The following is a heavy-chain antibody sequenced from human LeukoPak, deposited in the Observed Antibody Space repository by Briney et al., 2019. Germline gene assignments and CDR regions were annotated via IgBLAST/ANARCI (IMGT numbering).Heavy chain of an antibody. D-gene: IGHD6-6*01. Sequence: SETLSLTCTVSGGSISTYYWNWIRQPPGKGLEWIGYIYHSGSTNYNPSLQSRVTISVDTSKNQFSLNLNSATAADTAVYYCARGGAARLHFQNWGQGTLVTVSS. J-gene: IGHJ1*01. CDR2: IYHSGST. CDR1: GGSISTYY. V-gene: IGHV4-59*01. CDR3: ARGGAARLHFQN.